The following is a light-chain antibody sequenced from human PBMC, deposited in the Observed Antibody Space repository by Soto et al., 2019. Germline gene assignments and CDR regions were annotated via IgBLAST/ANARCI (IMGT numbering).Light chain of an antibody. CDR1: QSLLHSDGNTY. CDR2: EVS. CDR3: MQAIDIPWT. Sequence: ILMTQTPLSLSIIPGQTASISFNSSQSLLHSDGNTYFYWYVQKAGQAPQPLIYEVSNRFSGVPERFSGSGSRTDFTLKISRVEADDVGIYYCMQAIDIPWTFGQGTKVDIK. V-gene: IGKV2-29*03. J-gene: IGKJ1*01.